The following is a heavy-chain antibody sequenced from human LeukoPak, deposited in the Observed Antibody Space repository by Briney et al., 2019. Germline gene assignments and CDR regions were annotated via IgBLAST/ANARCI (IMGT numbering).Heavy chain of an antibody. D-gene: IGHD4-23*01. J-gene: IGHJ6*02. CDR2: MYFSGNT. CDR3: ARGIYGGNSGGNYGMDV. CDR1: GDSISSGSYY. Sequence: PSETLSLTCTVSGDSISSGSYYWGWIRQPPGKGLEWIGSMYFSGNTYYNPSLKSRVTISIDAYENQFSLKLNSVTAADTAVYYCARGIYGGNSGGNYGMDVWGQGTTVTVSS. V-gene: IGHV4-39*07.